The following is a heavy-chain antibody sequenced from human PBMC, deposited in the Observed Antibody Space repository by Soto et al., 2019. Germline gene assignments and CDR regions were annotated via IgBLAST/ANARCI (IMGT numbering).Heavy chain of an antibody. CDR3: AKDNCISTSCYRLYNWFDP. V-gene: IGHV3-30*18. J-gene: IGHJ5*02. CDR1: GFTFSSYG. CDR2: ISYGRSNK. D-gene: IGHD2-2*01. Sequence: QVQLVESGGGVVQPGRSLRLSCAASGFTFSSYGMHWVRQAPGKGLEWVAVISYGRSNKYYADSVKGRFTISRDNSKNTLYLQMNNLRAEDTAVYYCAKDNCISTSCYRLYNWFDPWGQGTLVTVSS.